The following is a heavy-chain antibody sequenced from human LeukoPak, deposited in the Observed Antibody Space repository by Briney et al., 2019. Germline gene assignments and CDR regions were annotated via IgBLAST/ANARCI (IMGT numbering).Heavy chain of an antibody. V-gene: IGHV4-59*12. CDR1: GGSISRYF. CDR3: ARTHSQGYGDS. D-gene: IGHD5-12*01. CDR2: IYYSGST. Sequence: PAETLSLTCSVSGGSISRYFWSWIRQPPGKGLEWIGYIYYSGSTKYNPSLKSRVTMSVDASKNQFSLKVSSVTAADTAVYYCARTHSQGYGDSWGQGTLVTVSS. J-gene: IGHJ4*02.